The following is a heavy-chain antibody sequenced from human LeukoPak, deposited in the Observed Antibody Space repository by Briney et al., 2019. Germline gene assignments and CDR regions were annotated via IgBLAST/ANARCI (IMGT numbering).Heavy chain of an antibody. J-gene: IGHJ4*02. CDR3: ARRRIQRYYDSSGYLGY. Sequence: SETLSLTCTVSGDAVYYWNWIRQPAGKGLEWIGRIYNNESTWSNPSLKSRVSMSIDTSKNQFSLKLSSVTAADTAVYYCARRRIQRYYDSSGYLGYWGQGTLVTVSS. D-gene: IGHD3-22*01. CDR2: IYNNEST. V-gene: IGHV4-4*07. CDR1: GDAVYY.